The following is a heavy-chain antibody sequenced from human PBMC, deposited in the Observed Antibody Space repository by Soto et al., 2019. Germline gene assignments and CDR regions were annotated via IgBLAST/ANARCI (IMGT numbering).Heavy chain of an antibody. J-gene: IGHJ5*02. Sequence: SVKVSCKASGGTFSSYAISWVRQAPGQGLEWMGGIIPIFGTANYAQKFQGRVTITADESTSTAYMELSSLRSEDTAVYYCARTENVYSSSWYWFDPWGQGTLVTVSS. V-gene: IGHV1-69*13. CDR2: IIPIFGTA. D-gene: IGHD6-13*01. CDR3: ARTENVYSSSWYWFDP. CDR1: GGTFSSYA.